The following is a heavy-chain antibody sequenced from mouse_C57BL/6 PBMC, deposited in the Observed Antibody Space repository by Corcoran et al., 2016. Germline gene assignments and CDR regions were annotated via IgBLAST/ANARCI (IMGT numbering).Heavy chain of an antibody. J-gene: IGHJ1*03. CDR3: ARGDYEGWYFDV. CDR1: GYSITSGYY. Sequence: DVQLQVSGPGLVKPSQSLSLTCSVTGYSITSGYYWNWIRQFPGNKLEWMGYISYDGSNNYNPSLKNRISITRDTSKNQFFLKLNSVTTEDTATYYCARGDYEGWYFDVWGTGTTVTVSS. D-gene: IGHD2-4*01. CDR2: ISYDGSN. V-gene: IGHV3-6*01.